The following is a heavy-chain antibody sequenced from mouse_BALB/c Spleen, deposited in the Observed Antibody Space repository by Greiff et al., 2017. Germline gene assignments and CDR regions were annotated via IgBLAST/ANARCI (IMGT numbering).Heavy chain of an antibody. Sequence: QVQLKQSGAELVRPGASVTLSCKASGYTFTDYEMHWVKQTPVHGLEWIGAIDPETGGTAYNQKFKGKATLTADKSSSTAYMELRSLTSEDSAFYYCTKLCNYDYWGQGTTLTVSS. J-gene: IGHJ2*01. D-gene: IGHD2-1*01. CDR3: TKLCNYDY. CDR1: GYTFTDYE. V-gene: IGHV1-15*01. CDR2: IDPETGGT.